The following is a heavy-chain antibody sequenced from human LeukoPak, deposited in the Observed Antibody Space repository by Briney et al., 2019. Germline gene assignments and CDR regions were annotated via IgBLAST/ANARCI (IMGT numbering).Heavy chain of an antibody. D-gene: IGHD3-22*01. J-gene: IGHJ6*02. CDR3: AKFTYYYGSSGYYYYYYGMDV. V-gene: IGHV3-23*01. CDR1: GVTFSSYA. CDR2: ISGSGGST. Sequence: GGSLRLSCAASGVTFSSYAMSWVRQAPGKGVEWVSAISGSGGSTYYADSVKGRFTISRDNSKNTLYLQMNSLRAEDTAVYYCAKFTYYYGSSGYYYYYYGMDVWGQGTTVTVSS.